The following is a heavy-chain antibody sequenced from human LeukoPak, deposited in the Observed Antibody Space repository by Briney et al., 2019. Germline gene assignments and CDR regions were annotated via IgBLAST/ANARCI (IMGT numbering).Heavy chain of an antibody. J-gene: IGHJ1*01. Sequence: PGGSLRLFCAASGFTFSSYAMSWVRQAPGKGLQWVSTITDSGGTTYYADSVKGRFTISRDNSWNTLYLQMNSLRAGDTAVYYCAKDTAVAGTSPYFQHWGQGTLVTVSS. V-gene: IGHV3-23*01. D-gene: IGHD6-19*01. CDR3: AKDTAVAGTSPYFQH. CDR1: GFTFSSYA. CDR2: ITDSGGTT.